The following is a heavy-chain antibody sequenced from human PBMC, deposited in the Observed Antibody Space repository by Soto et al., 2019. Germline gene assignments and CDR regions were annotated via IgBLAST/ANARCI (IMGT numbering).Heavy chain of an antibody. J-gene: IGHJ3*02. Sequence: QVRLQEWGPGLVKPSQTLSLKCSVSGGSITTGGRYWSWIRQLPGKGLEWIGDIYYSGNTYYNASLKSLVTISVEAAKNQFSLKLSSVIAADTAVYYCAQALVFTGGDGFDIWGQGRLVTVSS. CDR3: AQALVFTGGDGFDI. CDR1: GGSITTGGRY. V-gene: IGHV4-31*01. D-gene: IGHD1-1*01. CDR2: IYYSGNT.